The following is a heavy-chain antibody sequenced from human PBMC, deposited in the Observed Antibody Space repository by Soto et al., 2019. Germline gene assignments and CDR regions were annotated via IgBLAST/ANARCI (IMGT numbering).Heavy chain of an antibody. V-gene: IGHV1-46*03. J-gene: IGHJ3*01. Sequence: ASLKLSCKASGYPFASYYIHWVRQAPGQGLEWMGIIHPSGGSTSYAQKFQGRVTMTRDTSTSTVYMELSSLRSEDTAVYYCAKEAHAFDLWGQGTMVTVSS. CDR1: GYPFASYY. CDR2: IHPSGGST. CDR3: AKEAHAFDL.